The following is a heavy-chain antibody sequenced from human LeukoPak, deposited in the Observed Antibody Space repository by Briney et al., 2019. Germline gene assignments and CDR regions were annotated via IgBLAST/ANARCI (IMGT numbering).Heavy chain of an antibody. CDR2: ISGGGGST. CDR1: GFTFSGYG. J-gene: IGHJ4*02. V-gene: IGHV3-23*01. CDR3: AKRYSGSYWLYFDY. D-gene: IGHD1-26*01. Sequence: GGSLRLSCAASGFTFSGYGVSWVRQAPGKGLEWVSAISGGGGSTYYGDSVKGRFTISRDNSKNTLYLQMNNLRAEDTAVYYCAKRYSGSYWLYFDYWGQGTLVTVSS.